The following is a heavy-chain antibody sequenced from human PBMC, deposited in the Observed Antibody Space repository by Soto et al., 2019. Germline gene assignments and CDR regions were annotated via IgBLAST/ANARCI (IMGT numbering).Heavy chain of an antibody. V-gene: IGHV3-30-3*01. Sequence: QVQLVESGGGVVQPGRSLRLSCAASGFTFSSYAMHWVRQAPGKGLEWVAVISYDGSNKYYADSVKGRFTISRDNSKNTLYLQMNILRAEDTAVYYCARDGIVVVVAATPGGLGFDYWGQGTLVTVSS. CDR3: ARDGIVVVVAATPGGLGFDY. D-gene: IGHD2-15*01. CDR1: GFTFSSYA. J-gene: IGHJ4*02. CDR2: ISYDGSNK.